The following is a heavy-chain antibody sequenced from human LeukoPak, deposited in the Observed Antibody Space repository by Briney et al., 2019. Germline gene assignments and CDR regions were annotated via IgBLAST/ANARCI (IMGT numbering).Heavy chain of an antibody. CDR3: ARDPDPLYGGNSPFDY. D-gene: IGHD4-23*01. J-gene: IGHJ4*02. V-gene: IGHV3-48*01. CDR1: GFTFSSYS. Sequence: PGGSLRLSCAASGFTFSSYSMNWLRQAPGKGLEWVSYISSSSTIYYADSVKGRFTISRDNAKTSLYLQMNSLRVYDTAVYYCARDPDPLYGGNSPFDYWGQGTLVTVSS. CDR2: ISSSSTI.